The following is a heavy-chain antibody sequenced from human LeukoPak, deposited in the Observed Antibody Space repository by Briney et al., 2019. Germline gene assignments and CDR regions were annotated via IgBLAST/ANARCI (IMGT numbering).Heavy chain of an antibody. D-gene: IGHD6-19*01. CDR2: INHSGST. CDR1: GGSFSDYY. J-gene: IGHJ4*02. Sequence: SETLSLTCAVYGGSFSDYYWSWIRQPPGKGLEWIGEINHSGSTNYNPSLKSRVTISVDTSKNQFSLKLSSVTAADTAVYYCARRGSGWRLDYWGQGTLVTVSS. V-gene: IGHV4-34*01. CDR3: ARRGSGWRLDY.